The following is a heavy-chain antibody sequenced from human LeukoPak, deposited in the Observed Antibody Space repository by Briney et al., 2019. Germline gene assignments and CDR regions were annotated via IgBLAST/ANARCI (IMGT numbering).Heavy chain of an antibody. CDR3: ASLAAYYYGSGSSD. CDR1: GFTFSAYW. J-gene: IGHJ4*02. V-gene: IGHV3-7*01. CDR2: IKGEGSEK. D-gene: IGHD3-10*01. Sequence: PGGSVRLSCAASGFTFSAYWMSWVRQAPGKGLEWVANIKGEGSEKYYVDSVKGRFTISRDNAKNSVYLQMNSLRAEDTAVYFCASLAAYYYGSGSSDWGQGTLVTVSS.